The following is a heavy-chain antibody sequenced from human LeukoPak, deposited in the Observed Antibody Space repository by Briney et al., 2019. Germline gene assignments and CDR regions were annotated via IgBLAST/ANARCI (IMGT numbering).Heavy chain of an antibody. CDR3: ARVSDFWSGTMYYYGMDV. D-gene: IGHD3-3*01. V-gene: IGHV4-59*01. CDR2: IYYSGST. CDR1: GGSISSYY. Sequence: PSETLSLTCTVSGGSISSYYWSWIRQPPGKGLEWIGYIYYSGSTNYNPSLKSRVTISVDTSKNQFSLKLSSVTAADTAVYYCARVSDFWSGTMYYYGMDVWGQGTTVTVSS. J-gene: IGHJ6*02.